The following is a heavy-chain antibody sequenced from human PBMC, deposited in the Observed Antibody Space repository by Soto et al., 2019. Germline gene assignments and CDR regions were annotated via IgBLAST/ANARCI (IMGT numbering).Heavy chain of an antibody. J-gene: IGHJ5*02. CDR3: ARDSSYGDYANGWFDP. CDR2: IIPILGIA. CDR1: GGTFSSYT. V-gene: IGHV1-69*08. D-gene: IGHD4-17*01. Sequence: QVQLVQSGAEVKKPGSSVKVSCKASGGTFSSYTISWVRQAPGQGLEWMGRIIPILGIANYAQKFQGRVTINADKSTSTAYMELSSLRSEDTAVYYCARDSSYGDYANGWFDPWGQGTLVTVSS.